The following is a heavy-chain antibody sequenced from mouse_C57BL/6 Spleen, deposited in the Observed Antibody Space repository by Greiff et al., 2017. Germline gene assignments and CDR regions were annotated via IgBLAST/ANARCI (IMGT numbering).Heavy chain of an antibody. J-gene: IGHJ2*01. CDR1: GYTFTSYW. CDR3: ARGYYYASRLAY. V-gene: IGHV1-55*01. D-gene: IGHD1-1*01. CDR2: IYPGRGST. Sequence: VPLQQPGAELVKPGASVKMSCKASGYTFTSYWITWVKQRPGQGLEWIGDIYPGRGSTNDNEKFKSKAQLTVVTSSRTAYMQLSSLASEDSAVYYIARGYYYASRLAYWCQGATLAFSS.